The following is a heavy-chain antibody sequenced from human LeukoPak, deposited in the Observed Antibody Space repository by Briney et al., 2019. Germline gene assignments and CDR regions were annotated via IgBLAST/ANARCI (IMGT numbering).Heavy chain of an antibody. V-gene: IGHV3-49*04. CDR1: GFTFGDYV. CDR2: IRSETYGGTR. CDR3: GGGLTVVGAKYYFDY. Sequence: GGSLRLSCTASGFTFGDYVPTWVRQAPGKGLEWVGFIRSETYGGTREYAASVKGRFTISRDDSNSIADLQMNSLKTEDTGVYYCGGGLTVVGAKYYFDYWGQGTLVTVSS. D-gene: IGHD1-26*01. J-gene: IGHJ4*02.